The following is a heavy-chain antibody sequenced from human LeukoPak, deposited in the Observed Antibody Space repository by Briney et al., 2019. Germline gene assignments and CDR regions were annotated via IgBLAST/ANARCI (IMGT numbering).Heavy chain of an antibody. V-gene: IGHV4-59*08. Sequence: SETLSLTCTVSGGSIKSYYWSWIRQPPGKGLEWIGYIYYSGSTNYNPSLKSRVTISVDTSKNQFSLKLGSVTATDTAVYYCARLDYYASGFFEYWGRGTLVTVSS. D-gene: IGHD3-10*01. CDR3: ARLDYYASGFFEY. J-gene: IGHJ4*02. CDR1: GGSIKSYY. CDR2: IYYSGST.